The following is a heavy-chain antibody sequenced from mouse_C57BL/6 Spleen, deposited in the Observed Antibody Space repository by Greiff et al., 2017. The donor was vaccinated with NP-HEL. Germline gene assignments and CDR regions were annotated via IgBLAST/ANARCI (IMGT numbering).Heavy chain of an antibody. Sequence: EVQLQQSGPELVKPGASVKISCKASGYTFTDYYMNWVKQSHGKSLEWIGDINPNNGGTSYNQKFKGKATLTVDKSSSTAYMELRSLTSEDSAVYYCARSDWDSWYFDVWGTGTTVTVSS. CDR3: ARSDWDSWYFDV. J-gene: IGHJ1*03. CDR1: GYTFTDYY. D-gene: IGHD4-1*01. V-gene: IGHV1-26*01. CDR2: INPNNGGT.